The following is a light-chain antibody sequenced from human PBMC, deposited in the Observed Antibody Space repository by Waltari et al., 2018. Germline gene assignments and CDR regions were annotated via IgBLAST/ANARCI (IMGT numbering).Light chain of an antibody. CDR2: WAS. J-gene: IGKJ1*01. CDR1: QSVLYRSNNKEY. Sequence: DIVMTQFPDSLAVSLGERATINCKSSQSVLYRSNNKEYLAWYQQQPGQPAKLLIYWASTRESGVPDRFSGSGSGTDFTLTISSLQAEDVAVYYCQQYCTTPTFGQGTKVEIK. CDR3: QQYCTTPT. V-gene: IGKV4-1*01.